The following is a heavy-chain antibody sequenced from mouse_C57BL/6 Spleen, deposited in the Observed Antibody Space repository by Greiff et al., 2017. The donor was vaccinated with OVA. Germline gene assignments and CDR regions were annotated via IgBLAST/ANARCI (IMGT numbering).Heavy chain of an antibody. CDR3: AREKDGYSYFDY. J-gene: IGHJ2*01. CDR2: IDPSDSYT. CDR1: GYTFTSYW. D-gene: IGHD2-3*01. Sequence: VQLQQSGAELVRPGTSVKLSCKASGYTFTSYWMHWVKQRPGQGLEWIGVIDPSDSYTNYNQKFKGKATLTVDTSSSTAYMQLSSLTSEDSAVYYCAREKDGYSYFDYWGQGTTLTVSS. V-gene: IGHV1-59*01.